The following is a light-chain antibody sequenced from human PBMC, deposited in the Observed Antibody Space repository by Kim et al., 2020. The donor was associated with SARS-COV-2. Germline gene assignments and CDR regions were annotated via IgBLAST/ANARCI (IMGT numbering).Light chain of an antibody. Sequence: PGRNVTLTCASGTGTDNNDYCAHWFQQKPGQAPRTLIYSTDNQHPRTPDRFSGSLLGGKDALTVSGVQPDDEAEYYCLLWHGGTWVFGGGTQLNVL. V-gene: IGLV7-43*01. CDR1: TGTDNNDYC. CDR2: STD. J-gene: IGLJ3*02. CDR3: LLWHGGTWV.